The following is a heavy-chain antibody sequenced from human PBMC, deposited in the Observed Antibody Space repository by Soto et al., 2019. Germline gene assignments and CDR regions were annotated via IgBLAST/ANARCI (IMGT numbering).Heavy chain of an antibody. D-gene: IGHD3-3*01. Sequence: QVQLVQCGAEVKEPGSSVKISCQASGGTFRSYAFSWVRQAPGQGLEWMGGIIPLFSTPDYAQKFQGRVTITADESTSTAYMELSSLRSEDTAIYYCARDNGRPQLGGNYYYITDVWGQGTTITVSS. J-gene: IGHJ6*02. V-gene: IGHV1-69*12. CDR1: GGTFRSYA. CDR2: IIPLFSTP. CDR3: ARDNGRPQLGGNYYYITDV.